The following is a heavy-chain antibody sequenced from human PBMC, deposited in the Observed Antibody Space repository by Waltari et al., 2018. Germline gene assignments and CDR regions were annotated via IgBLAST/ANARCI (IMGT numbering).Heavy chain of an antibody. V-gene: IGHV4-38-2*02. CDR3: ARDPLYYDFWSGYYPFDY. Sequence: LTCAVSGYSISSGYYWGWIRQPPGKGLEWIGSIYHSGSTYYNPSLKSRVTISVDTSKNQFSLKLSSVTAADTAVYYCARDPLYYDFWSGYYPFDYWGQGTLVTVSS. J-gene: IGHJ4*02. D-gene: IGHD3-3*01. CDR2: IYHSGST. CDR1: GYSISSGYY.